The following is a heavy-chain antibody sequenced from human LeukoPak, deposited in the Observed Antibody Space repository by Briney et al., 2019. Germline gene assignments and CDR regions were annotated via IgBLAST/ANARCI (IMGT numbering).Heavy chain of an antibody. CDR1: GYTFTIYV. Sequence: ASVTVSFTASGYTFTIYVIHWLRRAPGQRLEWMGWINIGNGDTKYSQKFQGRVSIARDTSASTTYMELSSLRSEDTAIYYCARDRGGTGDFDYWGQGTLVTVSS. J-gene: IGHJ4*02. V-gene: IGHV1-3*04. D-gene: IGHD1-1*01. CDR3: ARDRGGTGDFDY. CDR2: INIGNGDT.